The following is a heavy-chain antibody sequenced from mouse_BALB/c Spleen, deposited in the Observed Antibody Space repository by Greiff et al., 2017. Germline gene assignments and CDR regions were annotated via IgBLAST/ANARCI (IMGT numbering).Heavy chain of an antibody. CDR3: VISITTVVDYYAMDY. CDR1: GFSLTSYD. V-gene: IGHV2-9-2*01. Sequence: QVQLQQSGPGLVAPSQTLSITCTVSGFSLTSYDISWIRQPPGKGLEWLGVIWTGGGTNYNSAFMSRLSISKDNSTSQVFLKMNSLQTDDTAIYYCVISITTVVDYYAMDYWGQGTSVTVSS. D-gene: IGHD1-1*01. J-gene: IGHJ4*01. CDR2: IWTGGGT.